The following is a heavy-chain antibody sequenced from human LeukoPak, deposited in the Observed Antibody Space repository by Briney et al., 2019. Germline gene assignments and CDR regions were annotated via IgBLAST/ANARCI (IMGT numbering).Heavy chain of an antibody. CDR1: GFTFNSHD. CDR3: AKRGFCSGGSCYSFHFDY. D-gene: IGHD2-15*01. V-gene: IGHV3-30*18. CDR2: ISYEGSNI. Sequence: GGSLRLSCTASGFTFNSHDMHWVRQAPGKGLEWVALISYEGSNIKYADSVKGRFTISRDNSKNTLYLQMNSLRAEDTALYYCAKRGFCSGGSCYSFHFDYWGQGTLVTVSS. J-gene: IGHJ4*02.